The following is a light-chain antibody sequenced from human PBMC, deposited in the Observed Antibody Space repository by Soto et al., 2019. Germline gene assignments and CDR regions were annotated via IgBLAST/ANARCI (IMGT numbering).Light chain of an antibody. CDR3: QQYGGSPLIT. J-gene: IGKJ5*01. CDR1: QSVSSN. Sequence: EIVMTQSPATLSVSPRERAALSCRASQSVSSNLAWYQQKPGQAPRLLIYGAFNRATGISDRFSGSGSGTDFTLTISRLEPEDFAVYYCQQYGGSPLITFGQGTRLEIK. CDR2: GAF. V-gene: IGKV3-20*01.